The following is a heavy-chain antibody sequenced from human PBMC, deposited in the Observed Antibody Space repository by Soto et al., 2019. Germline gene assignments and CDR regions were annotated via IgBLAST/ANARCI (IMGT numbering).Heavy chain of an antibody. J-gene: IGHJ4*02. D-gene: IGHD2-21*02. CDR3: ARQRTSVVTQAYFDV. CDR2: IYYSGST. CDR1: GASITSGGSY. V-gene: IGHV4-39*01. Sequence: PSEPLSLTCSVSGASITSGGSYWTWIRQPPGKGLEWIGSIYYSGSTYNNPSLRSRVSMSIDTSKDQFSLKLKSVTAADTALYFCARQRTSVVTQAYFDVWGPGSLVTVSS.